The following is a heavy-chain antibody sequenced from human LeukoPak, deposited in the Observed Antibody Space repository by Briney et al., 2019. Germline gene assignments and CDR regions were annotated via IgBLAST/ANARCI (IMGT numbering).Heavy chain of an antibody. D-gene: IGHD3-16*01. J-gene: IGHJ4*02. CDR2: ISGSGGST. CDR1: GFTSSSYA. V-gene: IGHV3-23*01. Sequence: GGSLRLSCAASGFTSSSYAMSWVRQAPGKGLEGVPDISGSGGSTYYADSVKGRFTIPRDNSKHTLYLQMNSLRAEDTAVYYCAKSKTFLWARGDFDYWGQGTLVTVSS. CDR3: AKSKTFLWARGDFDY.